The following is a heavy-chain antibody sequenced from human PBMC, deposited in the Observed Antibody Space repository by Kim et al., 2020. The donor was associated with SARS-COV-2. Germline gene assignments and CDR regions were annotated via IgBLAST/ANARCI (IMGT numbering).Heavy chain of an antibody. Sequence: SGPTLVNPTQTLTLTCTFSGFSLSTRGMCVSWIRQPPGKAREWLARSGWDEDKYYSTSLKTRLTISKDTSKNQVVLTMTNMDHVDTATYYCARIRGYCSSTSCKAAYVDYWGQGTLVTVSS. J-gene: IGHJ4*02. D-gene: IGHD2-2*01. CDR3: ARIRGYCSSTSCKAAYVDY. CDR2: SGWDEDK. V-gene: IGHV2-70*11. CDR1: GFSLSTRGMC.